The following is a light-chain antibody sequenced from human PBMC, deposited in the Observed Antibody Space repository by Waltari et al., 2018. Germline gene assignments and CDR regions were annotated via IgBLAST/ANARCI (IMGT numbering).Light chain of an antibody. CDR2: AAS. V-gene: IGKV1-NL1*01. Sequence: DIQMTQSPSSLAASVGDRVTITCRASQGISKSVAWYQQKPGKAPKRLVYAASRLEGWVPSRFGSSGSGTDFTLTIIGLQPEDFATYHCQHYYSTPWTFGQGTKVEL. CDR3: QHYYSTPWT. J-gene: IGKJ1*01. CDR1: QGISKS.